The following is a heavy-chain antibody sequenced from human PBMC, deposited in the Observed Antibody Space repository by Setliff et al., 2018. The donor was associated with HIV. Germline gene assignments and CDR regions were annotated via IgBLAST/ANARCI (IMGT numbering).Heavy chain of an antibody. V-gene: IGHV1-69*05. CDR3: ARARRDSYDRGRRNHYYIDV. J-gene: IGHJ6*03. CDR2: IITIFGTP. CDR1: GGTFSTYV. D-gene: IGHD3-22*01. Sequence: SVKVSCKTSGGTFSTYVISWVRQAPGQGLEWMGGIITIFGTPNYAQKFQDRVTMTRDTSISTAYMELNNLKFEDTAVYYCARARRDSYDRGRRNHYYIDVWGKGTTVTVSS.